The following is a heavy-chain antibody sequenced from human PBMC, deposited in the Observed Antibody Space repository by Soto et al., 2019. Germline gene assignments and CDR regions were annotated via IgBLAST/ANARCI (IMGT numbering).Heavy chain of an antibody. V-gene: IGHV4-34*01. Sequence: KPSETLSLTCAVYGGSFSGYYWSWIRQPPGKGLEWIGEINHSGSTNYNPSLKSRVTISVDTSKNQFSLKLSSVTAADTAVYYCARVFLYYFDYWGQGTLVTVSS. J-gene: IGHJ4*02. CDR2: INHSGST. CDR3: ARVFLYYFDY. CDR1: GGSFSGYY. D-gene: IGHD3-3*01.